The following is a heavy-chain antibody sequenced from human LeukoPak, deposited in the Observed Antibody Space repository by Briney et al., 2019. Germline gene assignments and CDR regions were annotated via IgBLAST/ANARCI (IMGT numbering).Heavy chain of an antibody. Sequence: GASVKVSCKAPGGTFSSYSISWVRQAPGQGLEWVGRIVPIFGITNYAQKFQGSVTITADKSTSTAYMELSSLRSEDTAVYYCASGPGDTRSRYFDLWGRGTLVTVSS. CDR3: ASGPGDTRSRYFDL. V-gene: IGHV1-69*02. D-gene: IGHD5-18*01. CDR2: IVPIFGIT. J-gene: IGHJ2*01. CDR1: GGTFSSYS.